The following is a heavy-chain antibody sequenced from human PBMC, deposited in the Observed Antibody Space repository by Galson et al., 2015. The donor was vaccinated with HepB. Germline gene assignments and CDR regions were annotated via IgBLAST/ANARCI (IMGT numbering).Heavy chain of an antibody. Sequence: SVKVSCKASEFTFNYFALHWVRQAPGQSIELLGWINAASGDTRYSDKFQGRVTFTRDTLARTVYMDLSRLRYEDTAMYYCAGARWSPEAYFVYWGQGSLVTVSS. CDR1: EFTFNYFA. D-gene: IGHD5-24*01. V-gene: IGHV1-3*01. CDR2: INAASGDT. CDR3: AGARWSPEAYFVY. J-gene: IGHJ4*02.